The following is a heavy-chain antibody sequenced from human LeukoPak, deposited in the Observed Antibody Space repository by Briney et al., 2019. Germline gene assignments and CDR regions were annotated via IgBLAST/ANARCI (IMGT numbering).Heavy chain of an antibody. CDR1: GGSIGSSSYY. Sequence: ETLSLTCTVSGGSIGSSSYYWGWIRQPPGKGLEWVSVIYSGGSTYYADSVKGRFTISRHNSKNTLYLQMNSLRAEDTAVYYCAREASTPADAFDIWGQGTMVTVSS. V-gene: IGHV3-53*04. CDR2: IYSGGST. CDR3: AREASTPADAFDI. J-gene: IGHJ3*02.